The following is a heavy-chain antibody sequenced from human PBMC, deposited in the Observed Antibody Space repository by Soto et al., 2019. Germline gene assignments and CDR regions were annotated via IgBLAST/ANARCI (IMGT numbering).Heavy chain of an antibody. CDR2: INHSGST. CDR1: GGSFSGYY. Sequence: QVQLQQWGAGLLKPSETLSLTCAVYGGSFSGYYWSWIRQPPGKGLEWIGEINHSGSTNYNPSLKSRVTISVDTSKNQFSLKLSSVTAADTAVYYCARGSIAVAAGQAFDIWGQGTMVTVSS. CDR3: ARGSIAVAAGQAFDI. V-gene: IGHV4-34*01. J-gene: IGHJ3*02. D-gene: IGHD6-19*01.